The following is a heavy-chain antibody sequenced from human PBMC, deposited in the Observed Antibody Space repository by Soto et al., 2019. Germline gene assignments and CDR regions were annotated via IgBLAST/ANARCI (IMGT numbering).Heavy chain of an antibody. Sequence: QVQLVQSGAQVKKPGASVRVSCKASGYTFTSYDVHWVRQATGQGLEWMGWMNANSGNTGSAETFQGRITMTWDTSIATAYMEMSSLRSEDTAVYYRARGYYDISGFYPIDYWGQGTLVTVSS. D-gene: IGHD3-22*01. V-gene: IGHV1-8*01. CDR2: MNANSGNT. J-gene: IGHJ4*02. CDR1: GYTFTSYD. CDR3: ARGYYDISGFYPIDY.